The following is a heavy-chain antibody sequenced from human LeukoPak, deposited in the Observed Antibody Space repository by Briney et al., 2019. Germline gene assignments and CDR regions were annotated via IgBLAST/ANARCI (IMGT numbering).Heavy chain of an antibody. V-gene: IGHV4-34*01. CDR2: INHSGST. J-gene: IGHJ4*02. Sequence: PSETLSLTCAVYGGSFSGYYWSWIRQPPGKGLEWIGEINHSGSTNYNPSLKSRVTISVDTSKNQFSLKLSSVTAADTAVYYCARRGITMVRGCFDYWGQGTLVTVSS. D-gene: IGHD3-10*01. CDR3: ARRGITMVRGCFDY. CDR1: GGSFSGYY.